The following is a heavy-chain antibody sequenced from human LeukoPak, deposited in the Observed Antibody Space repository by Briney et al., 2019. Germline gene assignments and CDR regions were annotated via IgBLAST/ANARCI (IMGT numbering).Heavy chain of an antibody. V-gene: IGHV3-53*01. CDR2: IYSGGST. D-gene: IGHD3-22*01. CDR3: ARGVYDSSGYSPHNYYMDV. J-gene: IGHJ6*03. CDR1: GFTVSSNY. Sequence: GGSLRLSCAASGFTVSSNYMSWVRQAPGKGLEWVSIIYSGGSTYYADSVKGRFTISRDNSKNTLYLQMNSLRAEDTAVYYCARGVYDSSGYSPHNYYMDVWGKGTTVTVSS.